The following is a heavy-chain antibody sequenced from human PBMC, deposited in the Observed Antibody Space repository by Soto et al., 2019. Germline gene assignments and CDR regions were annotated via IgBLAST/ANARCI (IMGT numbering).Heavy chain of an antibody. CDR2: ISYDGSNK. J-gene: IGHJ4*02. CDR3: AKVTGGEWFTYYPDY. CDR1: GFTFSSYG. V-gene: IGHV3-30*18. D-gene: IGHD3-3*01. Sequence: QVQLVESGGDVVKPGRSLRLSCAASGFTFSSYGMHWVRQAPGKGLEWVAVISYDGSNKYYADSVKGRFTISRDNSKNARNLQMNRQRAEQPEVHYRAKVTGGEWFTYYPDYCGQGTLVT.